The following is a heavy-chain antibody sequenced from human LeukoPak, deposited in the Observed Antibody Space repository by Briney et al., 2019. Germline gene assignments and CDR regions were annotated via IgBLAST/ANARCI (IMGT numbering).Heavy chain of an antibody. D-gene: IGHD6-19*01. Sequence: ASVKVSCKASGYTFTGYYIHWVRQAPGQGLEWMGWINPNSGDTNYPQRFQGRVTVTRDTSITTAYMELSSLRSDDTAVYYCARDRITWGWADAFDIWGQGTMVTVSS. V-gene: IGHV1-2*02. CDR3: ARDRITWGWADAFDI. J-gene: IGHJ3*02. CDR1: GYTFTGYY. CDR2: INPNSGDT.